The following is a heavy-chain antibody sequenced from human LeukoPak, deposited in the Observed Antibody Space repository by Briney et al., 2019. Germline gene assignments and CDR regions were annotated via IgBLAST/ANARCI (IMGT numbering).Heavy chain of an antibody. CDR1: GYTFTSYG. V-gene: IGHV1-18*01. CDR3: AMNWFGESTNWFDP. J-gene: IGHJ5*02. D-gene: IGHD3-10*01. CDR2: ISAYNGNT. Sequence: ASVKVSCKASGYTFTSYGISWVRQAPGQGLEWMGWISAYNGNTNYAQKLQGRVTMTTDTSTSTAYMELRSLRSDDTAVYYCAMNWFGESTNWFDPWGQGTLVTVSS.